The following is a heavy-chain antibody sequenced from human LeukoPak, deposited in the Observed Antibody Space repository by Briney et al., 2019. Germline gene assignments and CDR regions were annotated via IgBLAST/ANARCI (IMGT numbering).Heavy chain of an antibody. V-gene: IGHV4-4*07. CDR1: GGSFTSVY. CDR2: FFSSGTSSGTT. CDR3: ARYSGIYGHDN. D-gene: IGHD3-10*01. J-gene: IGHJ4*02. Sequence: SETLSLTCTVSGGSFTSVYWSWVRQPAGKGLEWIGHFFSSGTSSGTTKYNPSFESRATISVDKSKNQFSLKLTSMTAANTAVYYCARYSGIYGHDNWGQGTLVTVSS.